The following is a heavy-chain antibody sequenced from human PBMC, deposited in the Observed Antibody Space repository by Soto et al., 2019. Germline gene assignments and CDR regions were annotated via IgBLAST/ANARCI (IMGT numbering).Heavy chain of an antibody. J-gene: IGHJ4*02. Sequence: AGTXSLTCGFSSSSICSGYYLVWVRQPPGKVLEWIGSIYHSGNTHYNPSLKSRVTMLVDTSRNQLYMKLRSVTDADKAVYYCARAYSSSEGWLETWGQGTLVTVSS. V-gene: IGHV4-38-2*01. CDR1: SSSICSGYY. CDR2: IYHSGNT. D-gene: IGHD6-6*01. CDR3: ARAYSSSEGWLET.